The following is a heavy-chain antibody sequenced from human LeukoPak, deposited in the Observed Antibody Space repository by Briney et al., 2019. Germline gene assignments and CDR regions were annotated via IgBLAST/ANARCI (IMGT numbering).Heavy chain of an antibody. V-gene: IGHV4-59*12. J-gene: IGHJ4*02. D-gene: IGHD3-10*01. Sequence: SETLSLTCTVSGGSISSYYWSWIRQPPGKGLEWIGYICYSGSTNYNPSLKSRVTISVDTSKNQFSLKLSSVTAADTAVYYCARGKLERAHYYDSAYYFDYWGQGTLSPSPQ. CDR1: GGSISSYY. CDR2: ICYSGST. CDR3: ARGKLERAHYYDSAYYFDY.